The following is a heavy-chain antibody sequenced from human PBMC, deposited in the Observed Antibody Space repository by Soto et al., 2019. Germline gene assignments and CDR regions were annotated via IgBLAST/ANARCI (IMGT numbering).Heavy chain of an antibody. CDR3: VRGPTHRIYHFEGVIRSYDYGMDV. V-gene: IGHV4-34*01. Sequence: QVQLQQWGAGLLKPSETLSLTCAVYGGSFTGYYWTWIRQTPGKGLEWIGEINYRGSTYYNPSLGGRINVAIGKLKDSFSPTLGLGAGGVKGVFFCVRGPTHRIYHFEGVIRSYDYGMDVWGQGTTVTVSS. CDR2: INYRGST. D-gene: IGHD3-3*01. J-gene: IGHJ6*02. CDR1: GGSFTGYY.